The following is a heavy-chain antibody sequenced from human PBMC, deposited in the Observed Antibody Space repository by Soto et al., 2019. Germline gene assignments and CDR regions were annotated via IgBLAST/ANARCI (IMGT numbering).Heavy chain of an antibody. CDR1: GFTFSSYS. CDR2: ISSSSSYI. CDR3: ARDDGRYSGSYFDY. Sequence: GGSLRLSCAASGFTFSSYSMNWVRQAPGKGLEWVSSISSSSSYIYYADSVKGRFTISRDNAKNSLYLQMNSMRAEDTVVYYCARDDGRYSGSYFDYWGQGTLVTVSS. D-gene: IGHD1-26*01. V-gene: IGHV3-21*01. J-gene: IGHJ4*02.